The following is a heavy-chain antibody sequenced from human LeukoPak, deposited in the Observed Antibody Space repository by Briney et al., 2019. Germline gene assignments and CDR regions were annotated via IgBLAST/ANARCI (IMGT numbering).Heavy chain of an antibody. CDR1: GGSISSYY. CDR2: IYYSGST. CDR3: ARRTTSDAFDI. V-gene: IGHV4-59*08. D-gene: IGHD1-1*01. J-gene: IGHJ3*02. Sequence: SETLSLTCTVSGGSISSYYWSWIRQPPGKGLEWIGYIYYSGSTNYNPSLKSRVTISVDTSKNQFSLKLSSVTAADTAVYYCARRTTSDAFDIRGQGTMVTVSS.